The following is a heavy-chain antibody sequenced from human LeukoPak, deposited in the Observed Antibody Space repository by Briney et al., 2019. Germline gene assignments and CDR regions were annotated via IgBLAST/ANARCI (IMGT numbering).Heavy chain of an antibody. CDR3: ARIRSSGNYSPFDY. Sequence: PGGSLRLSCAASGLTFDDYGMSWVRQVPGKGLEWVSGINWNGGSTGYADSVKGRFTISRDNAKNSLYLQMNSLRAEDTALYYCARIRSSGNYSPFDYWGQGALLTVSS. CDR1: GLTFDDYG. J-gene: IGHJ4*02. D-gene: IGHD1-26*01. V-gene: IGHV3-20*04. CDR2: INWNGGST.